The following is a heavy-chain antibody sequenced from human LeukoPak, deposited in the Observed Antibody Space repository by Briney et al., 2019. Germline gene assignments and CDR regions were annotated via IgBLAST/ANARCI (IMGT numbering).Heavy chain of an antibody. CDR3: ARGPQWRGDYYYMDV. CDR1: GYSFTNFD. D-gene: IGHD6-19*01. V-gene: IGHV1-8*01. Sequence: ASVKVSCKASGYSFTNFDINWVRHATGQGLEWMGWMNPNSGNKGYAQMFQGRVTMTMNTSITTAYMELSSLRSEDTAVYYCARGPQWRGDYYYMDVWGRGTTVTVSS. J-gene: IGHJ6*03. CDR2: MNPNSGNK.